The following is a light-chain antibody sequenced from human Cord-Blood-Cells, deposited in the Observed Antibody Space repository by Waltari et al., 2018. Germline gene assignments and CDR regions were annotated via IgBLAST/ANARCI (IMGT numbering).Light chain of an antibody. CDR1: SSDVGGYTY. Sequence: QSALTQPASVSGSPGQPITISCTGTSSDVGGYTYVSWYQQHPGKAPKLMIYDVSKRPSGVSNRFSGSKSGNTASLTISGLQAEDEADYYCSSYTSSSTWVFGGGTKLTVL. CDR2: DVS. J-gene: IGLJ3*02. V-gene: IGLV2-14*01. CDR3: SSYTSSSTWV.